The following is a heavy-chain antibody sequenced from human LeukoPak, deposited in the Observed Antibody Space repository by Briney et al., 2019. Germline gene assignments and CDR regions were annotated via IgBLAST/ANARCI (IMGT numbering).Heavy chain of an antibody. CDR1: GFTFDDYA. V-gene: IGHV3-9*01. J-gene: IGHJ3*02. Sequence: GRSLRHSCAASGFTFDDYAMHWVRQAPGKGLEWVSGINWNTNSIKYADSVKGRFTISRDNAKNSLYLQMNSLRAEDTALYYCAKGSSGWSTDAFDIWGQGTMVTVSS. CDR2: INWNTNSI. D-gene: IGHD6-13*01. CDR3: AKGSSGWSTDAFDI.